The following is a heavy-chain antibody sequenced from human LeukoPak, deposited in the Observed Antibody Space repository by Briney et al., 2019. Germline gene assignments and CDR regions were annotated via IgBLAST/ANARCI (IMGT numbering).Heavy chain of an antibody. D-gene: IGHD2-21*01. V-gene: IGHV3-30-3*01. CDR1: GFTFSSYA. J-gene: IGHJ5*01. Sequence: GGSLRLSCAASGFTFSSYAMHWVRQAPGKGLEWVAVISYDGSNKYYADSVKGRFTISRDNSKNTLYLQMNSLRAEDTAVYYCASGFCGGSCLANWFDSWGQGTLVTVSS. CDR2: ISYDGSNK. CDR3: ASGFCGGSCLANWFDS.